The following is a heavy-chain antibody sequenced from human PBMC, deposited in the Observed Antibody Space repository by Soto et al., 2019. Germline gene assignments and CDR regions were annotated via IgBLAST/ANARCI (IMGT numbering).Heavy chain of an antibody. Sequence: QVQLQESGPGLVKPSQTLSLTCTVSGGSISSGDYYWSWIRQPPGKGLEWIGHIYYSGSTHYKPSLTSRVTTSVATATNQSSLKLSSVTAADTAVYYCARGYSGYDHWGQGTLVTVSS. CDR2: IYYSGST. J-gene: IGHJ5*02. CDR1: GGSISSGDYY. V-gene: IGHV4-30-4*01. D-gene: IGHD5-12*01. CDR3: ARGYSGYDH.